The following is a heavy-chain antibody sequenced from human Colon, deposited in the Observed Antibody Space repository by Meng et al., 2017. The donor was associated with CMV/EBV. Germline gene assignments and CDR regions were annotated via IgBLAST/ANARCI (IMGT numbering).Heavy chain of an antibody. D-gene: IGHD2-2*02. CDR1: GYTFTGYY. J-gene: IGHJ6*02. V-gene: IGHV1-2*02. CDR3: ARGRFHCDPDICYNFALDV. CDR2: INPNSGGT. Sequence: ASVKVSCKASGYTFTGYYMHWVRQAPGQGLEWMGWINPNSGGTNYAQKFQGRVTMTRDTSISTAYMELSRLRSDDTAVYYCARGRFHCDPDICYNFALDVWGPGTTVTVSS.